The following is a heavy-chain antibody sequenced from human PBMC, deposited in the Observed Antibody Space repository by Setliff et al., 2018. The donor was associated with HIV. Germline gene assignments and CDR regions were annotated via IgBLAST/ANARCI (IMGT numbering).Heavy chain of an antibody. V-gene: IGHV4-61*02. CDR2: VYISGST. D-gene: IGHD3-16*01. Sequence: SETLSLTCAVSLGTIDSRTYYWSWIRQPAGKRLEWLGRVYISGSTNYNPSLRGRVAISLDASRHQFSLNLTSVTAADTAIYFCARSPSWALPYFDLWGQGRLVTVSS. CDR3: ARSPSWALPYFDL. CDR1: LGTIDSRTYY. J-gene: IGHJ4*02.